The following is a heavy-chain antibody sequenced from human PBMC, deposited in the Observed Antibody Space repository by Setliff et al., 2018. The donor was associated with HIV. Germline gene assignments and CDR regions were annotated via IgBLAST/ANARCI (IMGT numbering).Heavy chain of an antibody. CDR3: ATDNCGGDCYLNY. D-gene: IGHD2-21*02. J-gene: IGHJ4*02. Sequence: GGSLRLSCAASGFTFDDYAMHWVRQAPGKGLEWVSGISWNSGSIGYADSVKGRFTISRDNAKNSLYLQMNSLRSEDTALYYCATDNCGGDCYLNYWGLGTLVTVSS. V-gene: IGHV3-9*01. CDR1: GFTFDDYA. CDR2: ISWNSGSI.